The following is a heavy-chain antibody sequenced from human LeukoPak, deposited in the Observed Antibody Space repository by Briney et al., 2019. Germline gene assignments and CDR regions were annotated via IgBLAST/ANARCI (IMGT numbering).Heavy chain of an antibody. CDR1: ALTFDVYA. J-gene: IGHJ1*01. V-gene: IGHV3-9*01. Sequence: SRRLSSAASALTFDVYAMHWDRQVQRKCMEWVSGISSNRGSIGYADSVKGRFTISRDNAKTSLYLQMNSLRAEDTALYYCAKDRYGGNSGYFQHWGQGTLVTVSS. D-gene: IGHD4-23*01. CDR2: ISSNRGSI. CDR3: AKDRYGGNSGYFQH.